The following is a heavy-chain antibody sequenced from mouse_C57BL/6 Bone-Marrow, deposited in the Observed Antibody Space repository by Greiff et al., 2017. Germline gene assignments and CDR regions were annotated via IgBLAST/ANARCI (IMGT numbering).Heavy chain of an antibody. J-gene: IGHJ3*01. V-gene: IGHV5-9-1*02. CDR1: GFTFSSYA. Sequence: DVKLVESGDGLVKPGGSLKLSCAASGFTFSSYAMSWVRQTPEKRLEWVAYISSGGDYIYYADTVKGRFTISRDNARNTLYLQMSSLKSEDTAMYYCTREYCSWFAYWGQGTLVTVSA. D-gene: IGHD5-1*01. CDR2: ISSGGDYI. CDR3: TREYCSWFAY.